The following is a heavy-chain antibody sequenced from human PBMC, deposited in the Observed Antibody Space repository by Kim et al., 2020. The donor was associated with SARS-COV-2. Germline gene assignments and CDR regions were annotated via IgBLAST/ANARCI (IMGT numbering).Heavy chain of an antibody. J-gene: IGHJ4*02. D-gene: IGHD4-17*01. CDR2: IKSKTDGGTT. CDR3: STDQGPYGDGLDH. CDR1: GFTFSNAW. Sequence: GGSLRLSCAASGFTFSNAWMSWVRQAPGKGPEWVGRIKSKTDGGTTNYAAPVKGRFTISRDDSKNTLYLEMNSLKTEDTAVYYCSTDQGPYGDGLDHWGRGTLVSVSS. V-gene: IGHV3-15*01.